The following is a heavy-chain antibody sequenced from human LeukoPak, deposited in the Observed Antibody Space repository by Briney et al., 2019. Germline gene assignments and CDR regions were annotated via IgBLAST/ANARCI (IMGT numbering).Heavy chain of an antibody. J-gene: IGHJ4*02. CDR1: GFTFSSYA. D-gene: IGHD3-3*01. CDR2: ISYDGSNK. CDR3: ARDRSSYDFWSGYPEPDY. Sequence: GRSLRLSCAASGFTFSSYAMHWVRQAPGKGLEWVAVISYDGSNKYYADSVKGRFTISRDNAKNSLYLQMNSLRAEDTAVYYCARDRSSYDFWSGYPEPDYWGQGTLVTVSS. V-gene: IGHV3-30-3*01.